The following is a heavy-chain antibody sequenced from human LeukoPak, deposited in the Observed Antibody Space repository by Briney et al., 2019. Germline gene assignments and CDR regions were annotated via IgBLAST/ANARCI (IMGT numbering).Heavy chain of an antibody. CDR2: IKQDGSEK. J-gene: IGHJ6*03. CDR3: AREFGSSWYQNYYMDV. CDR1: GFTFSSYW. D-gene: IGHD6-13*01. Sequence: GGSLRLSCAASGFTFSSYWMSWVRQAPGKGLEWVANIKQDGSEKYYVDSVKGRFTISRDNAKNSLYLQMNSLRAEGTAVYYCAREFGSSWYQNYYMDVWGKGTTVTVSS. V-gene: IGHV3-7*01.